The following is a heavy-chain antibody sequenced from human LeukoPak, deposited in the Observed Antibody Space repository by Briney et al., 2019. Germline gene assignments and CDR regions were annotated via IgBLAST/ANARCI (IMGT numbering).Heavy chain of an antibody. CDR3: HFKYCSSFTCFYYFDY. V-gene: IGHV4-39*01. CDR1: GGSISSSSHY. D-gene: IGHD2-2*01. CDR2: IYYSGIT. J-gene: IGHJ4*02. Sequence: SETLSLTCTVSGGSISSSSHYWGWIRQPPGKGLEWIGSIYYSGITYYNPSLRSRVTISVDTSKNQFSLKLSSVTATDTAVYYCHFKYCSSFTCFYYFDYWGQGTLVTVSS.